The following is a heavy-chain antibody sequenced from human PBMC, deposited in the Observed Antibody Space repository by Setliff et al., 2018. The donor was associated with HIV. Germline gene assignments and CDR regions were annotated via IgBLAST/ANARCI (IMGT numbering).Heavy chain of an antibody. V-gene: IGHV4-38-2*02. CDR1: GQFISDGYY. Sequence: PSETLSLTCTVSGQFISDGYYWGWIRQPPGKELEWIGSVYHSGKTYYNPSLKSRVTMSADTSKNQISLMLRSMTAADTAVYYCAKHDFGEGSCFDPWGQGSLVTVSS. CDR2: VYHSGKT. D-gene: IGHD3-16*01. CDR3: AKHDFGEGSCFDP. J-gene: IGHJ5*02.